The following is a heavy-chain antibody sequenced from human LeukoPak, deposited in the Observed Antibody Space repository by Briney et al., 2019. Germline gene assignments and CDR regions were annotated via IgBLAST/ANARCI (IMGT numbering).Heavy chain of an antibody. Sequence: PGGSLRLSCAASGFTFSSYAMSWVRQAPGKGLEWVSAISGDVGSTYYADSVKGRFTISRDSSKNTLYLQMNSLRAEDTAVYYCAKVYGYCSSTSCSGGIDYWGQGTLVTVFS. CDR1: GFTFSSYA. CDR3: AKVYGYCSSTSCSGGIDY. J-gene: IGHJ4*02. CDR2: ISGDVGST. V-gene: IGHV3-23*01. D-gene: IGHD2-2*01.